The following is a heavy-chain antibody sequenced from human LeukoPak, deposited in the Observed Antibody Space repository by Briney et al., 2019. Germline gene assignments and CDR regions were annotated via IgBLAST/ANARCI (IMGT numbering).Heavy chain of an antibody. CDR2: IIPMFGTA. D-gene: IGHD3-22*01. CDR3: ARRGPYYYDSAGPPTNYYYMDV. J-gene: IGHJ6*03. CDR1: GGTFSNYA. Sequence: ASVKVSCKASGGTFSNYAISWVRQAPGQGLEWMGGIIPMFGTANYAQKFQGRVTITADKSTSTAYMELSRLRSEDTAVYYCARRGPYYYDSAGPPTNYYYMDVWGKGTMVTVSS. V-gene: IGHV1-69*06.